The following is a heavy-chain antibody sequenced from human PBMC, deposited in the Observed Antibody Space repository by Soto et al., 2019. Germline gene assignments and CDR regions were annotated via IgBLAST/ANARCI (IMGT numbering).Heavy chain of an antibody. J-gene: IGHJ4*01. V-gene: IGHV3-11*01. CDR3: ARPPPDSYDSSVDYIDY. D-gene: IGHD3-22*01. CDR2: ISSSGSTI. CDR1: GFTFSDYY. Sequence: GGSLRLSCAASGFTFSDYYMSWILQAPGKGLEWVSYISSSGSTIYYADFVKGRFTISRDYAKNSLYLQMNSLRAVDTGVDYCARPPPDSYDSSVDYIDYWGQGTLVTVS.